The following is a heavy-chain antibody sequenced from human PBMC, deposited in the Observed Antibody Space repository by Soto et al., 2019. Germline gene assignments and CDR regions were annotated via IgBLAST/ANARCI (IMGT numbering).Heavy chain of an antibody. CDR2: IIPIFGTA. J-gene: IGHJ6*02. Sequence: QVQLVQSGAEVKKPGSSVKVSCKASGGTFSSYAISWVRQAPGQGLEWMGGIIPIFGTANYAQKFQGRVTXPXXXSTXTAYMELSSLRSEDTAVYYCASQQLGPSYYYGMDVWGQGTTVTVSS. D-gene: IGHD6-6*01. CDR3: ASQQLGPSYYYGMDV. V-gene: IGHV1-69*05. CDR1: GGTFSSYA.